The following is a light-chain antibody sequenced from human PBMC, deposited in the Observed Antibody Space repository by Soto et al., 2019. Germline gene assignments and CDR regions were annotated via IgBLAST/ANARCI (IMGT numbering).Light chain of an antibody. Sequence: DIQMTQSPSSLSASVGDRVTITCRASQGISNYLAWYQQKPGKVPKLLIYKASSLESEVPSRFSGSGSETEFTLTINSLQPDDSATYYCQQYHTYWWTFGQGTKVDIK. CDR1: QGISNY. CDR2: KAS. J-gene: IGKJ1*01. V-gene: IGKV1-5*03. CDR3: QQYHTYWWT.